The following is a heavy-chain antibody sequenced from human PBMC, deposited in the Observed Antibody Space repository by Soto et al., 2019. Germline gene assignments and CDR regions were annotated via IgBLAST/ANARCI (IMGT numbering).Heavy chain of an antibody. Sequence: GGSLRLSCAASGFTFSSYGMHWVRQAPGKGLEWVAVISYDGSNKYYADPVKGRFTISRDNSKNTLYLQMNSLRAEDTAVYYCAKGKAYYYDSSGYALDYWGQGTLVTVSS. CDR1: GFTFSSYG. CDR3: AKGKAYYYDSSGYALDY. J-gene: IGHJ4*02. V-gene: IGHV3-30*18. CDR2: ISYDGSNK. D-gene: IGHD3-22*01.